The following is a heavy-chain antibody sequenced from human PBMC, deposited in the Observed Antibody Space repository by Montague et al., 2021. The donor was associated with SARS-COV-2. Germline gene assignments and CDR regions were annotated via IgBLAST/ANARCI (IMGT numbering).Heavy chain of an antibody. CDR2: IYNSGTT. Sequence: SETLSLTCSVSGDSRSTNYWSWIRQPPGKGLEWIVHIYNSGTTIYNPSLKSRATIFIDVSKTQFSLRLSSVTATDTAVYYCARMFYDYVCETSRYRGNYFDSWGQGTLVTVSS. CDR1: GDSRSTNY. J-gene: IGHJ4*02. V-gene: IGHV4-59*01. CDR3: ARMFYDYVCETSRYRGNYFDS. D-gene: IGHD3-16*02.